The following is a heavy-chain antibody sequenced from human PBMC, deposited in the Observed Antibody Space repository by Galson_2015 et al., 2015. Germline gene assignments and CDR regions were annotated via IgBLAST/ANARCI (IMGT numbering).Heavy chain of an antibody. D-gene: IGHD5-18*01. J-gene: IGHJ6*03. CDR2: ISAYNGNT. CDR3: ARGPGGYSYGYYYYYYMDV. Sequence: SVKVSCKASGYTFTSYGISWVRQAPGQGLEWMGWISAYNGNTNYAQKLQGRVTMTTDTSTSTAYMELRSLRSDDTAVYYCARGPGGYSYGYYYYYYMDVWGKGTTVTVSS. V-gene: IGHV1-18*01. CDR1: GYTFTSYG.